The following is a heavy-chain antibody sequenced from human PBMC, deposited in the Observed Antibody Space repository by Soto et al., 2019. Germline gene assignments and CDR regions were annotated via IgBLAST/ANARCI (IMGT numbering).Heavy chain of an antibody. V-gene: IGHV3-9*01. CDR2: ISWNSGSI. CDR3: AKDIYHGSGSYTNWFDP. CDR1: GFTFDDYA. J-gene: IGHJ5*02. Sequence: EVQLVESGGGLVQPGRSLRLSCAASGFTFDDYAMHWVRQAPGKGLEWVSGISWNSGSIGYADSVKDRFTISRDNAKNSLYLQMNSLRAEDTALYYCAKDIYHGSGSYTNWFDPWGQGTLVTVSS. D-gene: IGHD3-10*01.